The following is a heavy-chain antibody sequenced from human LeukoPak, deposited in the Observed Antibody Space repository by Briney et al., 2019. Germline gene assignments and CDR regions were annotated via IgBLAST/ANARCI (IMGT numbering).Heavy chain of an antibody. CDR3: AKGDVVVPAAITDY. J-gene: IGHJ4*02. D-gene: IGHD2-2*01. CDR1: GFTFSSYA. V-gene: IGHV3-23*01. CDR2: ISGSGGST. Sequence: GGSLRLSCAASGFTFSSYAMSWVRQAPGKGLEWVSAISGSGGSTYYADSVKGRFTISRDNSKNTLYLQMNSLRAEDTAVYYCAKGDVVVPAAITDYWGQGTLVTVSS.